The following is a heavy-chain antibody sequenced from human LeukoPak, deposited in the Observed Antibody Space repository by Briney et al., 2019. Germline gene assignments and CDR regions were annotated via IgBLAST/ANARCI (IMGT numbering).Heavy chain of an antibody. CDR3: ARRSPAFGGYSGYDWYFDL. CDR2: IYHSGST. V-gene: IGHV4-30-2*01. CDR1: GGSISSGGYS. Sequence: SETLSLTCAVSGGSISSGGYSWSWIRQPPGKGLEWIGYIYHSGSTYYNPSPKSRVTISVDTSKNQFSLKLSSVTAADTAVYYCARRSPAFGGYSGYDWYFDLWGRGTLVTVSS. D-gene: IGHD5-12*01. J-gene: IGHJ2*01.